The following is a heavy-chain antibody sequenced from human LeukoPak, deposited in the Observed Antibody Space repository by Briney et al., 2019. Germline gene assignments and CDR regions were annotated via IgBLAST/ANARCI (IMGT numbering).Heavy chain of an antibody. CDR1: GYTFTSYG. J-gene: IGHJ4*02. D-gene: IGHD3-3*01. V-gene: IGHV1-18*01. CDR2: ISAYNGNT. Sequence: GASVKVSCKASGYTFTSYGISWVRQAPGQGLEWMGWISAYNGNTNYAQKLLGRVTMTTDTSTSTAYMELRSLRSDDTAVYYCARRSPGSITIFGVVRYYFDYWGQGTLVTVSS. CDR3: ARRSPGSITIFGVVRYYFDY.